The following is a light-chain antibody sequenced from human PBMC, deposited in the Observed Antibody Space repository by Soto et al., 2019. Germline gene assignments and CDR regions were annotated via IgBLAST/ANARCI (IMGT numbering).Light chain of an antibody. CDR2: DVS. Sequence: QSVLTQPASVSGSPGQSITISCTGAGSDVSWYQHHPGKAPKLIIFDVSNQPSGISDRFSGSKSGNTASLTISGLRAEDEAGYYWASYRSTSTLGVFGGGTKLTVL. J-gene: IGLJ3*02. V-gene: IGLV2-14*03. CDR3: ASYRSTSTLGV. CDR1: GSD.